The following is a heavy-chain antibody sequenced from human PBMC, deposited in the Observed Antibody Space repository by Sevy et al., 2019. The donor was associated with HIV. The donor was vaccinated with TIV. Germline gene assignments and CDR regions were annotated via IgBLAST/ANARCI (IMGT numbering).Heavy chain of an antibody. CDR1: GGSISSYY. J-gene: IGHJ4*02. D-gene: IGHD3-22*01. V-gene: IGHV4-59*01. CDR3: ARERHYYDSSGYYYPLNDY. Sequence: SETLSLTCTVSGGSISSYYWSWIRQPPGKGLEWIGYIYYSGSTNYNPSPMSRVTISVDTSKNQFSLKLSSVTAADTAVYYCARERHYYDSSGYYYPLNDYWGQGTLVTVSS. CDR2: IYYSGST.